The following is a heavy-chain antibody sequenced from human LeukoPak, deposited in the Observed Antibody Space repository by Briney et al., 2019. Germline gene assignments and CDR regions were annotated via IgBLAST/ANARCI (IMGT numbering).Heavy chain of an antibody. V-gene: IGHV3-9*01. Sequence: TGGSLRLSCAASGFTFDENAIHWVRQVPGKGLEWDSGISWNSDTIAYADSVKGRFTISRDNAKNSLYLQMNSLRAEDTALYYCAKGGGSGSYYNGYFDYWGQGTLVTVSS. CDR3: AKGGGSGSYYNGYFDY. J-gene: IGHJ4*02. CDR1: GFTFDENA. CDR2: ISWNSDTI. D-gene: IGHD3-10*01.